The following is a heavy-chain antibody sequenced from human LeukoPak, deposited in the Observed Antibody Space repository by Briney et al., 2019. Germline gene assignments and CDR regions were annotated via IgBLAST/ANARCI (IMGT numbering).Heavy chain of an antibody. CDR3: ARLVVHRYYFANGRFFSGRFDP. CDR2: TYIGGST. D-gene: IGHD2/OR15-2a*01. CDR1: GDSITSYA. V-gene: IGHV4-4*09. J-gene: IGHJ5*02. Sequence: SETLSLTCSVSGDSITSYAWSWLRQSPGKGLEWIGDTYIGGSTKFDPSLKSRVTISVDTPKNQFSLNLNSVTAADTAVYYCARLVVHRYYFANGRFFSGRFDPWGQGSLVTVSS.